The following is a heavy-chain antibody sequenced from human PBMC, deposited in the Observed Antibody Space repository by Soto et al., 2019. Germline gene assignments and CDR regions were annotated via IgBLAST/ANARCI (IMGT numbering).Heavy chain of an antibody. CDR1: GGTFSTSA. J-gene: IGHJ6*02. CDR3: ASDKDRLQLGSNYYYILDV. Sequence: QVQLVQSGAEVKKPGSSVKVSCKASGGTFSTSAISWVRQAPGQGLEWVGGIMPVFPTPDYAQKFQGRVTXTXDXXTTTAYLELTSLRTDDTAVYYCASDKDRLQLGSNYYYILDVWGQGTAITVSS. V-gene: IGHV1-69*05. CDR2: IMPVFPTP. D-gene: IGHD1-1*01.